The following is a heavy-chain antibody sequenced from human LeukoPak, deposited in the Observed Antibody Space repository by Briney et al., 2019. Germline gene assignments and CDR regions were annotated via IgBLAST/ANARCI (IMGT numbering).Heavy chain of an antibody. D-gene: IGHD3-3*01. CDR1: GGSISSSSYY. CDR3: ARHGPVLRFLEWPERGFDY. CDR2: IYYSGST. Sequence: PSETLSLTCTVSGGSISSSSYYWGWIRQPPGKGLEWIGSIYYSGSTYYNPSLKSRVTISVGTSKNQFSLKLSSVTAADTAVYYCARHGPVLRFLEWPERGFDYWGQGTLVTVSS. J-gene: IGHJ4*02. V-gene: IGHV4-39*01.